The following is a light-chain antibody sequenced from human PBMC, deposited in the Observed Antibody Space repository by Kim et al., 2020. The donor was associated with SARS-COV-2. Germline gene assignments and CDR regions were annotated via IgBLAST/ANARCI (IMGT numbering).Light chain of an antibody. CDR1: QSVSTN. J-gene: IGKJ1*01. CDR3: QQYNTWLRT. Sequence: EIVMTQSPATLSVSPGERATLSCRASQSVSTNLAWFQQKPGQAPRLLIYGASTRATGIPARFSGSGSGTEFTLTLSSLQSEDFAVYYCQQYNTWLRTFGQGTKVDIK. CDR2: GAS. V-gene: IGKV3-15*01.